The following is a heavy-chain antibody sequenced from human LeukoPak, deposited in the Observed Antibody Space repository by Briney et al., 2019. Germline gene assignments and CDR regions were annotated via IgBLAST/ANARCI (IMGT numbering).Heavy chain of an antibody. D-gene: IGHD5-18*01. J-gene: IGHJ4*02. CDR1: GGTFSSYT. CDR2: IIPILGIA. Sequence: ASVKVSCKASGGTFSSYTISWVRQAPGQGREWMGRIIPILGIANYAQKFQGRVTITADKSTSTAYMELSSLRSEDTAVYYCARVNGYSYGSMYYFDYWGQGTLVTVSS. V-gene: IGHV1-69*02. CDR3: ARVNGYSYGSMYYFDY.